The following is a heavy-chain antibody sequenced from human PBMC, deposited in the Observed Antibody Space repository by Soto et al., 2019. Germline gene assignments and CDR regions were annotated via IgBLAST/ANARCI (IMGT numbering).Heavy chain of an antibody. J-gene: IGHJ6*02. CDR3: ARGGWELLRGYYYYGMDV. D-gene: IGHD1-26*01. V-gene: IGHV3-30-3*01. Sequence: QVQLVESGGGVVQPGRSLRLPCAASGFTFSSYAMHWVRQAPGKGLEWVAVISYDGSNKYYADSVKGRFTISRDNSKNTLYLQMNSLRAEDTAVYYCARGGWELLRGYYYYGMDVWGQGTTVTVSS. CDR1: GFTFSSYA. CDR2: ISYDGSNK.